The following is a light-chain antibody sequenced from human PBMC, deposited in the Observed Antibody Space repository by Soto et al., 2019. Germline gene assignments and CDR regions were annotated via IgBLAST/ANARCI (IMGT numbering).Light chain of an antibody. V-gene: IGKV3-20*01. CDR3: QQYVYSPTT. CDR2: GAS. J-gene: IGKJ5*01. CDR1: QSVSSSY. Sequence: ESVLTQSPGTLSLSPGERATLSCRASQSVSSSYLAWYQQKPGQAPRLLIYGASSRATGIPDRFSGSGSGTDFTLTISRLEPKAFAVSYCQQYVYSPTTFGQGTRLESK.